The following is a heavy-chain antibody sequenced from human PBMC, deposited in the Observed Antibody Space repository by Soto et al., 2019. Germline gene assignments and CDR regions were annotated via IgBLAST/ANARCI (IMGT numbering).Heavy chain of an antibody. CDR2: IKSKTDGGTT. CDR1: GFTVSNAW. Sequence: EVQLVESGGGLVKPGGSLRLSCAASGFTVSNAWMSWVRQAPGKGLEWVGRIKSKTDGGTTDYAAPVKGRFTISRDDSKNTLYLQINRLKTEDTAVYYCTTDPPLYSSSWPIDYWGQGTLVTVSS. D-gene: IGHD6-13*01. J-gene: IGHJ4*02. CDR3: TTDPPLYSSSWPIDY. V-gene: IGHV3-15*01.